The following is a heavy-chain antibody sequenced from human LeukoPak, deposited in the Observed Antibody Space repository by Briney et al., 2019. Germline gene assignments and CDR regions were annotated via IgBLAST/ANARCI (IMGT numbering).Heavy chain of an antibody. CDR3: ARGLRPIPRDYYYGMDV. J-gene: IGHJ6*02. D-gene: IGHD2-15*01. CDR2: INHSGST. Sequence: PSETLSLTCAVYGGSFSGYYWSWIRQPPGKGLEWIGEINHSGSTNYNPSLKSRVTISVDTSKNQFSLKLSSVTAADTAVYYCARGLRPIPRDYYYGMDVWGQGTTVTSP. V-gene: IGHV4-34*01. CDR1: GGSFSGYY.